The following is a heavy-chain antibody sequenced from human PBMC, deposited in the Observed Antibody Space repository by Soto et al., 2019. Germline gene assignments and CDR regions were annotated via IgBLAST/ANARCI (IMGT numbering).Heavy chain of an antibody. Sequence: GGSLRLSCAASGFTFSSYGMHWVRQAPGKGLEWVAVISYDGSNKYYADSVKGRFTISRDNSKNTLYLQMNSLRAEDTAVYYCATPRYYDFWSGYFDYWGQGTLVTVSS. D-gene: IGHD3-3*01. CDR3: ATPRYYDFWSGYFDY. J-gene: IGHJ4*02. CDR1: GFTFSSYG. CDR2: ISYDGSNK. V-gene: IGHV3-30*03.